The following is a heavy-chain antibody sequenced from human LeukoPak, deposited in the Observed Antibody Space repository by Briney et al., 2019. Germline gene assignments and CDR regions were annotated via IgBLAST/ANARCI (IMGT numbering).Heavy chain of an antibody. CDR1: GGSISSYY. CDR3: ARGYDPGTFDY. J-gene: IGHJ4*02. V-gene: IGHV4-59*01. D-gene: IGHD1/OR15-1a*01. CDR2: IYYSGST. Sequence: PSETLPLTCTVSGGSISSYYWSWIRQPPGKGLEWIGYIYYSGSTNYNPSLKSRVTISVDTSKNQFSLKLSSVTAADTAVYYCARGYDPGTFDYWGQGTLVTVSS.